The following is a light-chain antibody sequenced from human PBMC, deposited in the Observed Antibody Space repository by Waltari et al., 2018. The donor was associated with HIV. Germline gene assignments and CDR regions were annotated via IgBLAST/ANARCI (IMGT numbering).Light chain of an antibody. V-gene: IGLV1-40*01. CDR3: QSYDSSLSRRV. CDR2: GNS. Sequence: QSVLTQPPSVSVAPGQRVTISCTGSSSNIRAGYDVHWYQQLPETAPKLLSYGNSNRPSGVPDRFSGSKSGTSASLAITGLQAEDEADYYCQSYDSSLSRRVFGTGTKVTVL. J-gene: IGLJ1*01. CDR1: SSNIRAGYD.